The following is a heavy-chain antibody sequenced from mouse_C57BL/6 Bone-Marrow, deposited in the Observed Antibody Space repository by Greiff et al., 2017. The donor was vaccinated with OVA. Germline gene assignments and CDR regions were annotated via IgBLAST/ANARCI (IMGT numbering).Heavy chain of an antibody. CDR2: IDPSDSYT. CDR3: ARNSYYYFDY. V-gene: IGHV1-50*01. J-gene: IGHJ2*01. Sequence: QVQLQQSGAELVKPGASVKLSCKASGYTFTSYWMQWVKQRPGQGLEWIGEIDPSDSYTNYNQKFKGKATLTVDTSSSTAYMQLSSLTSEDSAVYYCARNSYYYFDYWGQGTTLTVSS. CDR1: GYTFTSYW. D-gene: IGHD1-1*01.